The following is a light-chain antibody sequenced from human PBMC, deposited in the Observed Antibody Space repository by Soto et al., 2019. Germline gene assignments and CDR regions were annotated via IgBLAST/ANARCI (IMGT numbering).Light chain of an antibody. Sequence: EIVMTQSPATLSVSPGERVTLSCRASQSVRSNLAWYQQKPGQAPRPLIYAASSRATGIPDRFSGSGSGTDFTLTISRLEPEDFAVYYCQQYGSLITFGQGTRLEI. V-gene: IGKV3-20*01. CDR1: QSVRSN. CDR3: QQYGSLIT. CDR2: AAS. J-gene: IGKJ5*01.